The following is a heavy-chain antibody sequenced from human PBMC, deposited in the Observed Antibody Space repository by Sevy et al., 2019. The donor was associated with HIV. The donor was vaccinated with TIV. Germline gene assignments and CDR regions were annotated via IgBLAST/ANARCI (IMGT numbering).Heavy chain of an antibody. V-gene: IGHV3-21*06. CDR2: ISGSSNYI. CDR1: AFTFSSYN. J-gene: IGHJ4*02. D-gene: IGHD1-26*01. CDR3: ARGPPDGSYDYFDY. Sequence: GGSLRLSGAASAFTFSSYNMNGVRQAPGKGLEWVSCISGSSNYIYNAKSLKGRFLISRDNAKNTLYLQMNSLRADDTAVYYCARGPPDGSYDYFDYWGQGTLVTVSS.